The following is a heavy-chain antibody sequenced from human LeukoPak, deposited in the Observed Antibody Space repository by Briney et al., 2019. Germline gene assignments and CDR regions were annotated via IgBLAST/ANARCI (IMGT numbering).Heavy chain of an antibody. CDR1: GITFSNYN. Sequence: PGGSLRLSCAAPGITFSNYNMNWVRQAPGKGLEWVANIKQDGSEKNYVDSLKGRFTISRDNAKNSLYLQMNSLRVEDTAVCYCAGGSGWLIDYWGQGTLVTVSS. D-gene: IGHD5-12*01. CDR3: AGGSGWLIDY. J-gene: IGHJ4*02. CDR2: IKQDGSEK. V-gene: IGHV3-7*01.